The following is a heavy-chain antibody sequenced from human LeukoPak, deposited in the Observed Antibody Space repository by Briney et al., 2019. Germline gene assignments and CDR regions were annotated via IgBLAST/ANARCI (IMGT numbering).Heavy chain of an antibody. V-gene: IGHV4-39*01. CDR2: IYYSGST. D-gene: IGHD5-18*01. CDR1: GGSISSSSYY. Sequence: SETLSLTCTVSGGSISSSSYYWGWIRQPPGKGLEWIGSIYYSGSTYYNPYLKSRVNISVETYKNKFSLKLRSVNAADTAVYYCERQVDTAMGYFDYWGQGTLVTVSS. J-gene: IGHJ4*02. CDR3: ERQVDTAMGYFDY.